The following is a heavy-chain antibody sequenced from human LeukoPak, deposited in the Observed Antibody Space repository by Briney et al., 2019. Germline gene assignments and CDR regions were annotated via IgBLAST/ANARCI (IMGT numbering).Heavy chain of an antibody. D-gene: IGHD3-3*02. CDR2: IYYSGST. CDR3: ARAFYPGYYSYMAV. CDR1: GGSISPYY. V-gene: IGHV4-59*01. Sequence: PPETLSLTCTVSGGSISPYYWSWIRQPPGKGLEWIGYIYYSGSTNYNPSLKSRVTISVDTSKNQFSLKLSSVTAADTAVYYCARAFYPGYYSYMAVWGKGTTVTVSS. J-gene: IGHJ6*03.